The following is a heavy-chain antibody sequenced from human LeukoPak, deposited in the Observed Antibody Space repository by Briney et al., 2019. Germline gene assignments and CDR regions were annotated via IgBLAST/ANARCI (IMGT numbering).Heavy chain of an antibody. CDR3: AGDGYCSGGSCSFDY. CDR2: IYTSGST. J-gene: IGHJ4*02. CDR1: GGPISSGSYY. Sequence: PSQTLSLTCTVSGGPISSGSYYWSWIRQPAGKGLEWIGRIYTSGSTNYNPSLKSRVTISVDTSKNQFSLKLSSVTAADTAVYYCAGDGYCSGGSCSFDYWGQGTLVTVSS. D-gene: IGHD2-15*01. V-gene: IGHV4-61*02.